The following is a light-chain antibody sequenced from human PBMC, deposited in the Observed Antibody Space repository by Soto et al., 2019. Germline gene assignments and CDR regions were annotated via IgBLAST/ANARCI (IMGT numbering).Light chain of an antibody. Sequence: QSVLTQPASVSGSPGQSITISCTGTSSDVGRYNLVSWYQQQPGKAPKLIFSEGRKRPSGVSFRFSGSKSGNTSSLTISGLQTDDEADYYCCSSAGNNTWVFGGGTKLTVL. V-gene: IGLV2-23*01. CDR2: EGR. J-gene: IGLJ3*02. CDR1: SSDVGRYNL. CDR3: CSSAGNNTWV.